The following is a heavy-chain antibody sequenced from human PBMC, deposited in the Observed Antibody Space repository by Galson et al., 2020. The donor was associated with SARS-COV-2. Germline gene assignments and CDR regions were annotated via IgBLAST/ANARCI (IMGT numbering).Heavy chain of an antibody. Sequence: SEPLSLTCTVSGGSITRSIHYCRWIRQPPGKGLERIGSIYYTGSTYYHASLKSRVTISVDTSKKQFPLRLRSVTAADTSVYYCAREGSKIAVAGTSFDYWGQGTLVTVSS. J-gene: IGHJ4*02. V-gene: IGHV4-39*02. CDR3: AREGSKIAVAGTSFDY. D-gene: IGHD6-19*01. CDR1: GGSITRSIHY. CDR2: IYYTGST.